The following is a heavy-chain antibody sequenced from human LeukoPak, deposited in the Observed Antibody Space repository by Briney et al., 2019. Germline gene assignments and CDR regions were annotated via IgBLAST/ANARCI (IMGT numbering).Heavy chain of an antibody. CDR3: AGGGPLDDAFDI. CDR1: GGSISSSSHY. V-gene: IGHV4-39*07. Sequence: SETLSLTCTVSGGSISSSSHYWGWIRQPPGKGLEWIGSIYYSGSTYYNPSLKSRVTISVDTSKNQFSLKLSSVTAADTAVYYCAGGGPLDDAFDIWGQGTMVTVSS. CDR2: IYYSGST. D-gene: IGHD2-15*01. J-gene: IGHJ3*02.